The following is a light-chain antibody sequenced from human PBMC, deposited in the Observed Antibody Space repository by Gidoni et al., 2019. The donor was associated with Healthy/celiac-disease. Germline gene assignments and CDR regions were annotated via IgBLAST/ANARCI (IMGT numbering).Light chain of an antibody. J-gene: IGLJ2*01. CDR2: QDS. Sequence: SYELTQPPSVSGSPGQTASITCSGDKLWDKYACWYQQKPGQSPVLVIYQDSKRPSGIPERFSGSNSGNTATLTISGTQAMDEADYYCQAWDSSTAVFGGGTKLTVL. CDR1: KLWDKY. CDR3: QAWDSSTAV. V-gene: IGLV3-1*01.